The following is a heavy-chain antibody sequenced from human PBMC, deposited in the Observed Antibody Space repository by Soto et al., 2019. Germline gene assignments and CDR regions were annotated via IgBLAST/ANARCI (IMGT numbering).Heavy chain of an antibody. V-gene: IGHV1-2*04. CDR2: INPNSGGT. J-gene: IGHJ6*02. CDR1: GYTFTGYY. CDR3: ARNQVRGVRDYYYGMDV. Sequence: ASVKVSCKASGYTFTGYYMHWVRQAPVQGHEWMGWINPNSGGTNYAQKFQGWVTMTRDTSISTAYMELSRLRSDDTAVYYCARNQVRGVRDYYYGMDVWGQGTTVTVSS. D-gene: IGHD3-10*01.